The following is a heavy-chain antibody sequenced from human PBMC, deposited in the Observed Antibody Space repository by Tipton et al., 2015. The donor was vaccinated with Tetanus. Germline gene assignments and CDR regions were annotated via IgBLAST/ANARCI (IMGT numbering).Heavy chain of an antibody. CDR3: ARGPSYYYDSSGYYHPQEFDY. CDR1: GFTFSSYS. CDR2: ISSSSSYI. Sequence: SLRLSCAASGFTFSSYSMNWVRQAPGKGLEWVSSISSSSSYIYYADSVKGRFTISRDNAKNSLYLQMNSLRAEDTAVYYCARGPSYYYDSSGYYHPQEFDYWGQGTLVTVSS. V-gene: IGHV3-21*01. J-gene: IGHJ4*02. D-gene: IGHD3-22*01.